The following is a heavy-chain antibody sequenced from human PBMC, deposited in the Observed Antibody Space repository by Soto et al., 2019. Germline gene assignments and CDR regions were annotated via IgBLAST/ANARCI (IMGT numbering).Heavy chain of an antibody. CDR3: ARLSGAART. J-gene: IGHJ5*02. D-gene: IGHD6-6*01. CDR1: GGSISGSYYY. V-gene: IGHV4-39*01. Sequence: PSETLSLTCTVSGGSISGSYYYWGWLRQPPGKGLEWIGSIYYSGSTYYNPSLKSRVTISVDTSKNQFSLKLSSVTAADTAVYYCARLSGAARTWGQGTLVTVSS. CDR2: IYYSGST.